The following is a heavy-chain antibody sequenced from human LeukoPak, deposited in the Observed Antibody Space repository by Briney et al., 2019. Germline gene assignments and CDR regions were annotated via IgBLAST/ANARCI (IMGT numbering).Heavy chain of an antibody. V-gene: IGHV4-59*08. J-gene: IGHJ4*02. Sequence: SETLSLTCTVSGGSLSSYYWSWIGQPPGKGLEWIGYIYDSGSTNYNPSLKSRVTISVDTSKNQFSLKLSSVTAADTAVYYCARRIYDSSGYPLFDYWGQGTLVTVSS. CDR1: GGSLSSYY. D-gene: IGHD3-22*01. CDR2: IYDSGST. CDR3: ARRIYDSSGYPLFDY.